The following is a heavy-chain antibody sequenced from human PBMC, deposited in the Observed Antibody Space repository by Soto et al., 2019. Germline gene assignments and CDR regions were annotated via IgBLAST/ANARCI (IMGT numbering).Heavy chain of an antibody. Sequence: GASVKVSWKASGVTFSMYTITCLLHSPGQELEWMGGITPMFGTPNYAQKFQGRVTITADESTSTAYMELSSLRSEDTAMYYCARDGTLYDSSAYGYLYWGQGTLVTVCS. V-gene: IGHV1-69*13. CDR3: ARDGTLYDSSAYGYLY. CDR1: GVTFSMYT. J-gene: IGHJ4*02. CDR2: ITPMFGTP. D-gene: IGHD3-22*01.